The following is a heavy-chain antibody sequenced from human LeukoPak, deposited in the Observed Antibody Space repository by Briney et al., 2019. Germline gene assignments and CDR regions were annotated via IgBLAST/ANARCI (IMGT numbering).Heavy chain of an antibody. CDR1: GFTFSSYS. J-gene: IGHJ3*02. CDR2: ISGSGSYI. CDR3: VRSRSTWFGEILAAFDI. D-gene: IGHD3-10*01. V-gene: IGHV3-21*01. Sequence: GSLRLSCAASGFTFSSYSMNWVRQAPGKGLEWVSSISGSGSYIFYADSVKGRFTISRDNAKNSLYLQINSLRAEDTALYYCVRSRSTWFGEILAAFDIWGQGTKVTVSS.